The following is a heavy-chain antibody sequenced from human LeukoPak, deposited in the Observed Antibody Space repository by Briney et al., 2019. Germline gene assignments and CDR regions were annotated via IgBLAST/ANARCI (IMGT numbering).Heavy chain of an antibody. D-gene: IGHD3-22*01. CDR1: GFSFDNYA. J-gene: IGHJ3*02. Sequence: PGGSLRLSCAASGFSFDNYAMSWVRQAPGKGLEWVSAVSGSGGHTYYADSVKGRFTVSRDNSKNTLYLQTNSLRAEDTAVYYCAKARADSSGYYYPHAFDIWGQGTMVTVSS. CDR2: VSGSGGHT. CDR3: AKARADSSGYYYPHAFDI. V-gene: IGHV3-23*01.